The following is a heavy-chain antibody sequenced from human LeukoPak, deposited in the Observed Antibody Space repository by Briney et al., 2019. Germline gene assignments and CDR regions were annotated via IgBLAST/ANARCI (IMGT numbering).Heavy chain of an antibody. J-gene: IGHJ6*03. V-gene: IGHV4-59*01. Sequence: SETLSLTCTVSGGSISSYYWSWIRQPPGKGLEWIGYIYYSGSTNYNPSLKSRVTTSVDTSKNQFSLKLSSVTAADTAVYYCARETSQKGAHYMDVWGKGTTVTISS. D-gene: IGHD3-16*01. CDR2: IYYSGST. CDR3: ARETSQKGAHYMDV. CDR1: GGSISSYY.